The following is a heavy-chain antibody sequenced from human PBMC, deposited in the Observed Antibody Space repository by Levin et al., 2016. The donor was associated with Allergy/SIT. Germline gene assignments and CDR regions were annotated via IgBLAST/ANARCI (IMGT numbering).Heavy chain of an antibody. Sequence: WIRQPPGKGLEWVSSISSSSYIYYADSVKGRFTISRDNAKNSLYLQMNSLRAEDTAVYYCARARIAARPDSSFGYWGQGTLVTVSS. D-gene: IGHD6-6*01. CDR3: ARARIAARPDSSFGY. CDR2: ISSSSYI. V-gene: IGHV3-69-1*01. J-gene: IGHJ4*02.